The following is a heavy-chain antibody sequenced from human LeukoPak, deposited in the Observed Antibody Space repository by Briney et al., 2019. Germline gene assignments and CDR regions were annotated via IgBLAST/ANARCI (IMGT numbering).Heavy chain of an antibody. CDR3: ARDPTAAAGSFDY. J-gene: IGHJ4*02. CDR2: ISSSSSSYI. Sequence: GGSLRLSCAASGFTFSSYSMTWVRQAPGKGLEWVSSISSSSSSYIYYADSVKGRFTISRDNAKNSLYLQMNSLRAEDTAVYYCARDPTAAAGSFDYWGQGTLVTVSS. CDR1: GFTFSSYS. D-gene: IGHD6-13*01. V-gene: IGHV3-21*01.